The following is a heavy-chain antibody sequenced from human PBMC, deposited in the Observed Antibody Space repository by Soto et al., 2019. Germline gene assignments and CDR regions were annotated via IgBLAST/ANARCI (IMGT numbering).Heavy chain of an antibody. CDR3: ARVSGDSYYFDY. V-gene: IGHV4-59*01. Sequence: SETLSLTCTVSGGSISSYYWSWTRQPPGKGLEWIGYIYYSGSTNYNPSLKSRVTISVDTSKNQFSLKLSSVTAADTAVYYCARVSGDSYYFDYWGQGTLVTVSS. D-gene: IGHD2-21*02. J-gene: IGHJ4*02. CDR1: GGSISSYY. CDR2: IYYSGST.